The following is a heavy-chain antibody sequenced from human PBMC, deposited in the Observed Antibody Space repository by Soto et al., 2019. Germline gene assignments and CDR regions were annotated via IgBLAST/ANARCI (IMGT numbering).Heavy chain of an antibody. V-gene: IGHV4-59*01. CDR2: MYNNGST. CDR3: ARDLWGYCGTDCYPLDV. CDR1: GGSISRYY. D-gene: IGHD2-21*02. J-gene: IGHJ6*02. Sequence: SETLSLTCTVSGGSISRYYWSWIRQPPGKGLEWIGYMYNNGSTVYNPSFKSRVTITVDTSKNQFSLKLNSVTAADTAVYYCARDLWGYCGTDCYPLDVWGQGTTVTVSS.